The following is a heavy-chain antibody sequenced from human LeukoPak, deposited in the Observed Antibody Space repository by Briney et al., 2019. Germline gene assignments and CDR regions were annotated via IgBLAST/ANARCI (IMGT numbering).Heavy chain of an antibody. Sequence: PSGTLSLTCAVSGGSISSGNWWSWVRQSPGRGLEWIGEIYHSGSTNYNPSLKSRVTISVDTSKNQFSLKLSSVTAADTAMYYCARVRVAARPFNWFDPWGQGTLVTVSS. J-gene: IGHJ5*02. CDR3: ARVRVAARPFNWFDP. CDR2: IYHSGST. D-gene: IGHD6-6*01. V-gene: IGHV4-4*02. CDR1: GGSISSGNW.